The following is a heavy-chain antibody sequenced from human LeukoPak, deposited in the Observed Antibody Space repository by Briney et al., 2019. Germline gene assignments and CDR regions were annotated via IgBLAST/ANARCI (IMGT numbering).Heavy chain of an antibody. J-gene: IGHJ4*02. CDR2: ISSSSSYI. D-gene: IGHD1-26*01. CDR3: AWTVGATYGDY. CDR1: GFTFSSYW. Sequence: GGSLRLSCAASGFTFSSYWMSWVRQAPGKGLEWVSSISSSSSYIYYADSVKGRFTISRDNAKNSLYLQMNSLRAEDTAVYYCAWTVGATYGDYWGQGTLVTVSS. V-gene: IGHV3-21*01.